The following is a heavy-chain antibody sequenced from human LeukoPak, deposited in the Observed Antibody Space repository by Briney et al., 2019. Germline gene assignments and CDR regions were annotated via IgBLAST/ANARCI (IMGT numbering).Heavy chain of an antibody. CDR3: ARDQMGTWVIAIDY. V-gene: IGHV1-18*01. CDR1: GYTFTSYG. J-gene: IGHJ4*02. Sequence: ASVKVSCKASGYTFTSYGISWVRQAPGQGLEWMGWISAYNGNTNYAQKLQGRVTMTTDTSTSTAYMELRSLRSDDTAVYYCARDQMGTWVIAIDYWGQGTLVTVSS. CDR2: ISAYNGNT. D-gene: IGHD2-21*01.